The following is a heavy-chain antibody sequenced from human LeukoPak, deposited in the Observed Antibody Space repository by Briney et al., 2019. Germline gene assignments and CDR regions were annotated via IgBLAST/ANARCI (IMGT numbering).Heavy chain of an antibody. D-gene: IGHD3-3*01. CDR3: ARDGYYDFWSGYNYYYYYMDV. CDR2: IYTSGST. Sequence: SETLSLTCTVSGGSISSYSWSWIRQPAGKGLEWIGRIYTSGSTNYNPSLKSRVTMSVDTSKNQFSLKLSSVTAADTAVYYCARDGYYDFWSGYNYYYYYMDVWGKGTTVTVSS. V-gene: IGHV4-4*07. J-gene: IGHJ6*03. CDR1: GGSISSYS.